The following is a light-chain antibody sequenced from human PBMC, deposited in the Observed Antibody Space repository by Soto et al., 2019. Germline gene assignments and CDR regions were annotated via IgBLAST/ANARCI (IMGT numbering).Light chain of an antibody. V-gene: IGKV1-5*03. CDR1: QSIDTW. CDR2: RAS. CDR3: QRYDTYSGP. Sequence: DIQMTQSPSTLSASVGDRVTITCRASQSIDTWLAWYQQKPGKAPKLLIYRASSLESGVPSRFSGSGSGTEFTLTIRPLQPDDFSTYNCQRYDTYSGPFGPGTKVDIK. J-gene: IGKJ3*01.